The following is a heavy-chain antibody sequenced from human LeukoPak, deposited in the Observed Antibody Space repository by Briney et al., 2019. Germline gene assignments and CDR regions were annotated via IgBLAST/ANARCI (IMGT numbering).Heavy chain of an antibody. Sequence: SETLSLTCTVSGGSISSYYWSWIRQPAGKGLEWIGRIYTSGSTNYNPSLKSRVTMSVDTSKNQFSLKLSSVTAADTAVYYCAREGAGIAAAGTIGYYYYYYMDVWGKGTTVTVSS. D-gene: IGHD6-13*01. CDR2: IYTSGST. V-gene: IGHV4-4*07. J-gene: IGHJ6*03. CDR3: AREGAGIAAAGTIGYYYYYYMDV. CDR1: GGSISSYY.